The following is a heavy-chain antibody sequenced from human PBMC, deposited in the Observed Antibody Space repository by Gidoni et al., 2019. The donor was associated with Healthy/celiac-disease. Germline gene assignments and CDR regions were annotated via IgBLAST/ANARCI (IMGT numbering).Heavy chain of an antibody. CDR2: IYYSGST. V-gene: IGHV4-39*01. CDR3: ASRVATDTKIDY. Sequence: QLQLQESGPGLVKPSETLSLTCTVSGGSISSSSYYWGWLRQPPGKGLEWIGSIYYSGSTYYNPSLKSRVTISVDTSKNQFSLKLSSVTAADTAVYYCASRVATDTKIDYWGQGTLVTVSS. D-gene: IGHD5-12*01. CDR1: GGSISSSSYY. J-gene: IGHJ4*02.